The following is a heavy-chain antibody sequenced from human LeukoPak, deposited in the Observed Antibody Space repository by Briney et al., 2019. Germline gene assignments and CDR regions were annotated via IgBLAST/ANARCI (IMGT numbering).Heavy chain of an antibody. J-gene: IGHJ4*02. CDR1: GGSISSYY. Sequence: SETLSLTCTVSGGSISSYYWSWIRQHPGKGLEWIGYIYYSGSTYYNPSLKSRVTISVDTSRNQFSLKLSSVTAADTAVYYCARGLSTGWLRYFDYWGQGTLVTVSS. CDR2: IYYSGST. D-gene: IGHD5-12*01. V-gene: IGHV4-59*12. CDR3: ARGLSTGWLRYFDY.